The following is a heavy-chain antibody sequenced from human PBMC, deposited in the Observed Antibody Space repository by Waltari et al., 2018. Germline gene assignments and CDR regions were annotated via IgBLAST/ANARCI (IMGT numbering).Heavy chain of an antibody. CDR3: ATYIQRGPDF. D-gene: IGHD3-10*01. J-gene: IGHJ4*02. CDR2: ITSSSTSS. Sequence: EVQLVESGGGLVQPGGSLRLSCAASGFTFSSSSMNWVRQAPGKGLVWVSHITSSSTSSLYADAVEVRFTISRDNAKKSLYLQMDSLRADDTAVYFCATYIQRGPDFWGQGTLVTVSS. CDR1: GFTFSSSS. V-gene: IGHV3-48*04.